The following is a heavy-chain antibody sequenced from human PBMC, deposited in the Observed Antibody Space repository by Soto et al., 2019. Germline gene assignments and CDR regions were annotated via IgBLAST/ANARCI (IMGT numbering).Heavy chain of an antibody. J-gene: IGHJ4*02. Sequence: PGGSLRLSCAASGFTFSSYSMNWVRQAPGKGLEWVSLVSFDSNYIYYADSVKGRFTISRDNAENSVYLQMNSLRAEDTAVYYCARERGWQLYFDYWGQGALVTVSS. V-gene: IGHV3-21*01. D-gene: IGHD6-13*01. CDR3: ARERGWQLYFDY. CDR2: VSFDSNYI. CDR1: GFTFSSYS.